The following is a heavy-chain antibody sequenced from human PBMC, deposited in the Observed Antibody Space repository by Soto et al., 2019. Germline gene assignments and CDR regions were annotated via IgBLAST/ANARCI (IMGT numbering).Heavy chain of an antibody. V-gene: IGHV3-21*01. CDR1: GCILSRYS. D-gene: IGHD2-21*01. CDR2: VSSSSSHI. Sequence: GGSLRLSYAASGCILSRYSMNWGRQAPGKGLEWVSSVSSSSSHIYYADSVKGRFTISRDNADNSLYLQMNSLRADDTAVYFCARGVSYYF. CDR3: ARGVSYYF. J-gene: IGHJ2*01.